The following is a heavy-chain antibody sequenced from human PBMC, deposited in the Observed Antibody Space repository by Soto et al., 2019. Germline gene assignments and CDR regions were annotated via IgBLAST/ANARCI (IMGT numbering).Heavy chain of an antibody. V-gene: IGHV1-69*12. CDR2: IIPTFGTA. CDR1: GGTFSSYT. J-gene: IGHJ6*02. D-gene: IGHD2-21*01. CDR3: ARPSCGAACYYYGMDV. Sequence: QVQLVQSGAEVKEPGSSVKVSCKASGGTFSSYTISWVRQAPGQGLEWMGGIIPTFGTADYAQKFQGRVTITADESTSTGYMELSSLRSEDTALYYCARPSCGAACYYYGMDVWGQGTAVTVSS.